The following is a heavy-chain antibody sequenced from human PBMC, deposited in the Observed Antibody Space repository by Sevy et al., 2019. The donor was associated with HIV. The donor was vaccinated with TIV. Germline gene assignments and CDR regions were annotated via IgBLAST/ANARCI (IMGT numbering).Heavy chain of an antibody. V-gene: IGHV3-9*01. CDR1: GFTFDDYA. J-gene: IGHJ3*01. D-gene: IGHD6-19*01. Sequence: GGSLRLSCAASGFTFDDYAIHWVRQAPGKGLEWVSGLSWNSGTIDYADSVKGRFTISRDNAKKSLYLQMNSLRTEDTALYYCAKGAGQWLGDAFDYWGQGTMVTVSS. CDR2: LSWNSGTI. CDR3: AKGAGQWLGDAFDY.